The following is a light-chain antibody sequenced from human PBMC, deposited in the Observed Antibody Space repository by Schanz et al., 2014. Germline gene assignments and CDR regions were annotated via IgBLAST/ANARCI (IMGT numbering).Light chain of an antibody. CDR2: DVS. V-gene: IGLV2-14*01. CDR1: SSDVGGYNY. Sequence: QSVLTQPASVSGSPGQSITISCTGTSSDVGGYNYVSWYQQHPGKAPKLMIYDVSNRPSGVSNRFSGSKSGNTASLTISGLQTEDEADYYCCSYAVVTSVIFGGGTKLTVL. CDR3: CSYAVVTSVI. J-gene: IGLJ2*01.